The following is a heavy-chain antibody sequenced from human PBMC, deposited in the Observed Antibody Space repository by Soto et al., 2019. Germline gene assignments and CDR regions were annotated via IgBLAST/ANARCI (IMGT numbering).Heavy chain of an antibody. CDR2: IYYSGNT. CDR1: GGSITSTTNY. Sequence: SETLSLTCTVSGGSITSTTNYWGWIRQPPGKGLEWIGSIYYSGNTYYNPSLKSRVTISVDTSNNQFSLKLSSVTAADTAVYYCARHQYSGYDLQGWGQGTLVTVSS. CDR3: ARHQYSGYDLQG. V-gene: IGHV4-39*01. D-gene: IGHD5-12*01. J-gene: IGHJ4*02.